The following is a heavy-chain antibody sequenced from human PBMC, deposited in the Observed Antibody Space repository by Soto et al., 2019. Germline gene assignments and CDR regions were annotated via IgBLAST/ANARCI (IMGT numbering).Heavy chain of an antibody. D-gene: IGHD3-9*01. V-gene: IGHV3-48*01. CDR3: ARDHGLLRYFDWSLSNFDY. CDR1: GFTFSSYS. Sequence: GGSLRLSCAASGFTFSSYSMNWVRQAPGKGLEWVSYISSSSSTIYYADSVKGRFTISRDNAKNSLYLQMNSLRAEDTAVYYCARDHGLLRYFDWSLSNFDYWGQGTLVTVSS. J-gene: IGHJ4*02. CDR2: ISSSSSTI.